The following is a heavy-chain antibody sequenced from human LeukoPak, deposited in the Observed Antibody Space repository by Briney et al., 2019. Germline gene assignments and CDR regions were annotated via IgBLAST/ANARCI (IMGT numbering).Heavy chain of an antibody. CDR1: GFTFSSYW. V-gene: IGHV3-7*01. CDR3: ARVATVTTESYMDV. D-gene: IGHD4-17*01. Sequence: GGSLRLSCAASGFTFSSYWMSWVRQAPGKGLEWVANIKEDGSEKYYVDSVKGRFTISRDNAKNSLYLQMNSLRAEDTAVYYCARVATVTTESYMDVWGKGTTVTVSS. CDR2: IKEDGSEK. J-gene: IGHJ6*03.